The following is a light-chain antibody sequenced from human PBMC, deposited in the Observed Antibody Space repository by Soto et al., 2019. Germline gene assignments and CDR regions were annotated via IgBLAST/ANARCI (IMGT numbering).Light chain of an antibody. Sequence: DIQMTQSPSTLSASVGDRVTITCRASQRISSWLAWYQQKPGKAPKLLIYKASSLASGVPSRFSGSGSGTEFTLTISSLQPDDFATYYCQQYNSYSRYTFGQGTKLEIK. CDR2: KAS. CDR1: QRISSW. J-gene: IGKJ2*01. V-gene: IGKV1-5*03. CDR3: QQYNSYSRYT.